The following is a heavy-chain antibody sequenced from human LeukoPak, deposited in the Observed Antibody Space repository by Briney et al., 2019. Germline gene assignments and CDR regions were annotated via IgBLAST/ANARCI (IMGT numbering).Heavy chain of an antibody. CDR1: GDSVSSSSAA. D-gene: IGHD5-18*01. V-gene: IGHV6-1*01. CDR2: TYYRSKWYN. CDR3: ASGSPLFFTAIDY. J-gene: IGHJ4*02. Sequence: SQTLSLTCAISGDSVSSSSAAWNWIRQSPSRGLEWLGRTYYRSKWYNDYALSVRSRITVNPDTSKNQFSLKLSSVTAADTAVYYCASGSPLFFTAIDYWGQGTLVTVSS.